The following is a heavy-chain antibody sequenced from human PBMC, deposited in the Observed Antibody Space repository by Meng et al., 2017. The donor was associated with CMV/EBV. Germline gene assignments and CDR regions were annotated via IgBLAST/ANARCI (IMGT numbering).Heavy chain of an antibody. CDR1: GFTFSSYS. J-gene: IGHJ6*02. V-gene: IGHV3-21*01. CDR2: ISSSSSYI. Sequence: GGSLRLSCAASGFTFSSYSMNWVCQAPGKGLEWVSSISSSSSYIYYADSVKGRFTISRDNAKNSLYLQMNSLRAEDTAVYYCARDQYSSSSHYYYYGMDVWGQGTTVTVSS. CDR3: ARDQYSSSSHYYYYGMDV. D-gene: IGHD6-6*01.